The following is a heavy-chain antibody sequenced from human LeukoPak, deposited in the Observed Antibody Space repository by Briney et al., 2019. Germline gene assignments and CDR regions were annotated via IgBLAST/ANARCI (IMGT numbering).Heavy chain of an antibody. Sequence: GGSLRLSCAASGFTFRSYGMHWVRQAPGKGLEWVAIIRYDGTNKYYADSVKGRFTISRDNTKNTLYLQMNSLRAEDTAVYYCVRDGDNLGRDFDYWGQGSLVTVSS. CDR1: GFTFRSYG. V-gene: IGHV3-30*02. D-gene: IGHD4-17*01. CDR2: IRYDGTNK. J-gene: IGHJ4*02. CDR3: VRDGDNLGRDFDY.